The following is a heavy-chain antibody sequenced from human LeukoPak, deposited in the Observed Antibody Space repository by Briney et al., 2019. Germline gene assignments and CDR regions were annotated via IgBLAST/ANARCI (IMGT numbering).Heavy chain of an antibody. Sequence: ASVKGSCKASGYTFTGYYMHWVRQAPGQGLEWMGWINTNSGGRNYAQKFQGRVTMTRHTSISTAYMELSRMRSADTAVYYCARGSDYGDYLDNWFDPWGQGTLVTVSS. CDR3: ARGSDYGDYLDNWFDP. V-gene: IGHV1-2*02. D-gene: IGHD4-17*01. J-gene: IGHJ5*02. CDR2: INTNSGGR. CDR1: GYTFTGYY.